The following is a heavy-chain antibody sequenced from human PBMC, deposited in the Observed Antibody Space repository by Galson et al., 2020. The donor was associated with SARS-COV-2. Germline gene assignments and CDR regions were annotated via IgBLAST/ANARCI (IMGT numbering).Heavy chain of an antibody. CDR1: GGYNRSNSYY. V-gene: IGHV4-39*07. CDR3: ARALYYYESSGSTFDS. D-gene: IGHD3-22*01. J-gene: IGHJ4*02. Sequence: SETVSLTCTVSGGYNRSNSYYWGWIRQPPGKGLEWITNSYYSGSTFYNPSPKSRVTISVDTSKNQFSLKLSSVTAADTAVYYCARALYYYESSGSTFDSWGRGTLVTVSS. CDR2: SYYSGST.